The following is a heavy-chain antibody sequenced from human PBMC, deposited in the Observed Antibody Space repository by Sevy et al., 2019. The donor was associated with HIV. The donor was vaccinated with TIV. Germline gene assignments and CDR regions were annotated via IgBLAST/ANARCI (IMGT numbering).Heavy chain of an antibody. CDR3: ARGKGPTVNYFDY. CDR1: GLTFSDYY. V-gene: IGHV3-11*01. Sequence: GGSLRLSCAASGLTFSDYYMSWIRQAPGKGLEWVSYISSSGSTIYYADSVKGRFTISRDNAKNSLYLQMNSLRAEDTAVYYRARGKGPTVNYFDYWGQGTLVTVSS. J-gene: IGHJ4*02. D-gene: IGHD4-4*01. CDR2: ISSSGSTI.